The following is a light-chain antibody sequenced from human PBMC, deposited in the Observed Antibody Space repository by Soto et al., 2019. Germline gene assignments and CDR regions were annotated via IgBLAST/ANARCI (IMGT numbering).Light chain of an antibody. J-gene: IGKJ1*01. CDR2: LGS. Sequence: IVMTQSPLSLPVTPGEPASISCRSSQSLLHSNGYNYLDWYLQKPGQSPQLLIYLGSNRASGVPDRLSGSGSVTDFTLKISRVEAEDVGLYYCPQALQAPLTFVLRTKVDIX. V-gene: IGKV2-28*01. CDR3: PQALQAPLT. CDR1: QSLLHSNGYNY.